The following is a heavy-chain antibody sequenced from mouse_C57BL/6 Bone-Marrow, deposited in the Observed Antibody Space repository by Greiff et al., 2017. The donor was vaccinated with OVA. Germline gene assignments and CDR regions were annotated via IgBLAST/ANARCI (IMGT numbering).Heavy chain of an antibody. D-gene: IGHD2-3*01. Sequence: QVQLQQPGAELVRPGSSVKLSCKASGYTFTSYWMDWVKQRPGQGLEWICNIYPSDSDTHYNQKFKDKATLTVDKSSSTAYMQRSSLTAEDSSVYYWARSDGYPFAYWGQGTLLTVSA. CDR3: ARSDGYPFAY. CDR1: GYTFTSYW. CDR2: IYPSDSDT. J-gene: IGHJ3*01. V-gene: IGHV1-61*01.